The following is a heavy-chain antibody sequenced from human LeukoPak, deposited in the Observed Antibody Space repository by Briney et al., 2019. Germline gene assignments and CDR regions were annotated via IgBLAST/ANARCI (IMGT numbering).Heavy chain of an antibody. D-gene: IGHD3-22*01. J-gene: IGHJ6*03. CDR2: IYYSGST. Sequence: SETLSLICTVSGGSISSHYWSWIRQPPGKGLEWIGYIYYSGSTNYNPSLKSRVTISVDTSKNQFSLKLSSVTAADTAVYYCARVSSGYYYDYYYYYMDVWGKGTTVTVSS. V-gene: IGHV4-59*11. CDR1: GGSISSHY. CDR3: ARVSSGYYYDYYYYYMDV.